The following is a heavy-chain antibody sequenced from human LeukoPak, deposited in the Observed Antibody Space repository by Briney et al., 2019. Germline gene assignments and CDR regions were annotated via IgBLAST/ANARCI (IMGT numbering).Heavy chain of an antibody. CDR3: ARDPRYYYDSSGYDFYFDY. CDR2: ISYDGSNK. CDR1: GFTFSSYA. Sequence: GGSLRLSCAASGFTFSSYAMHWVRQAPGKGLEWVAVISYDGSNKYYADSVKGRFTISRDNSKNTLYLQMNSLRAEDTAVYYRARDPRYYYDSSGYDFYFDYWGQGTLVTVSS. D-gene: IGHD3-22*01. J-gene: IGHJ4*02. V-gene: IGHV3-30-3*01.